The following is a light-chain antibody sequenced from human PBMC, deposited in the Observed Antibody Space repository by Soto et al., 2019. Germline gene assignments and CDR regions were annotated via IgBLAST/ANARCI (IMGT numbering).Light chain of an antibody. J-gene: IGKJ5*01. CDR1: QSVSSSY. V-gene: IGKV3-20*01. CDR3: QKYGSSSIT. Sequence: EIVLTQSPGTLSLSPGERAXXXXXXXQSVSSSYLAWYQQKPGQAPRLLIYGASSRATGIPDRFSGSGSGTDFTLTISRLEPEDFAVYYCQKYGSSSITFGQGTRLEIK. CDR2: GAS.